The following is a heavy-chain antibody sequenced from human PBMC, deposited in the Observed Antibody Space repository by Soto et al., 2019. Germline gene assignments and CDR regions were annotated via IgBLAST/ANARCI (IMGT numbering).Heavy chain of an antibody. J-gene: IGHJ4*02. Sequence: GASVKVSCKASGYIFTNYYIQWVRQAPGQGLEWMGIINLSADRTSYAQKFQGRFTVTMDTSTSTVYMELGSLRSEDTAVYYCVRDPSSGYRSFDYWGQGTLVTVSS. CDR2: INLSADRT. CDR3: VRDPSSGYRSFDY. V-gene: IGHV1-46*03. D-gene: IGHD3-22*01. CDR1: GYIFTNYY.